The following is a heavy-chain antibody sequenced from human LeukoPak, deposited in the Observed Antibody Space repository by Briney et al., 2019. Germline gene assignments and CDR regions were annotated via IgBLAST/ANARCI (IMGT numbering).Heavy chain of an antibody. CDR1: GGSFRGYY. J-gene: IGHJ4*02. CDR2: INHSGST. V-gene: IGHV4-34*01. Sequence: PSETLSLTCAVYGGSFRGYYWSWIRQPPGKGLEWMGEINHSGSTNHNPPLKSRVTISVDTSKNQFSLKLSSVTAADTAVYYCARGRRVVPFDYWGQGTLVTVSS. D-gene: IGHD3-3*01. CDR3: ARGRRVVPFDY.